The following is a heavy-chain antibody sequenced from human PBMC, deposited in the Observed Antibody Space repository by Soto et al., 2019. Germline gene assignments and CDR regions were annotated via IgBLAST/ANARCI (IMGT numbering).Heavy chain of an antibody. CDR1: GFTFTTYA. J-gene: IGHJ4*02. Sequence: EVQLLESGGGLVQPGGSQRLSCAASGFTFTTYAMSWVRQAPGKGLEWVSAISGSAGSTYYADSVKGRFTISRDNSKNTLYLQMNSLRAEDTAVYYCAKNWDTTFSSSSHWGQGTLVSVSS. V-gene: IGHV3-23*01. CDR3: AKNWDTTFSSSSH. D-gene: IGHD6-6*01. CDR2: ISGSAGST.